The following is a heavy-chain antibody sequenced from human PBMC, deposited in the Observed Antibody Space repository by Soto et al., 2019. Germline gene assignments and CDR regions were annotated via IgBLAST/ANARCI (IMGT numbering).Heavy chain of an antibody. CDR2: ISYDGSNK. CDR1: GFTFSSYA. CDR3: ARDSGYYYDSSGYLTPGY. D-gene: IGHD3-22*01. J-gene: IGHJ4*02. Sequence: VGSLRLSCAASGFTFSSYAMHWVRQAPGKGLEWVAVISYDGSNKYYADSVKGRFTISRDNSKNTLYLQMNSLRAEDTAVYYCARDSGYYYDSSGYLTPGYWGQGTLVTVSS. V-gene: IGHV3-30-3*01.